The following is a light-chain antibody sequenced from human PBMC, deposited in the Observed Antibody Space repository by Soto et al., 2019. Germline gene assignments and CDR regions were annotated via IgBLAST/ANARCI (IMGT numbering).Light chain of an antibody. CDR2: DVS. Sequence: QSVLTQPPSASGSPGQSVTISCTGTSGDVGGYNYVSWYQQHPGKAPKLMIYDVSNRPSGVSNRFSGSKSGNTASLTISGLQAEDEADYYCSSYTSSSTLYVFGTGTKVTVL. CDR1: SGDVGGYNY. J-gene: IGLJ1*01. V-gene: IGLV2-14*03. CDR3: SSYTSSSTLYV.